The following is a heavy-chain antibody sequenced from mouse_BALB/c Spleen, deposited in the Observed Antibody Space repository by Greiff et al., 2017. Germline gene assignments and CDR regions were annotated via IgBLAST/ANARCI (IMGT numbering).Heavy chain of an antibody. CDR2: ISSGSSTI. V-gene: IGHV5-17*02. J-gene: IGHJ2*01. CDR1: GFTFSSFG. D-gene: IGHD2-3*01. Sequence: DVHLVESGGGLVQPGGSRKLSCAASGFTFSSFGMHWVRQAPEKGLEWVAYISSGSSTIYYADTVKGRFTISRDNPKNTLFLQMTSLRSEDTAMYYCARSGFPYDFDYWGQGTTLTVSS. CDR3: ARSGFPYDFDY.